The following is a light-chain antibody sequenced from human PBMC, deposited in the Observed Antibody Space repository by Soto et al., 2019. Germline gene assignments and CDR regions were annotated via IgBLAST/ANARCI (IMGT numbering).Light chain of an antibody. CDR3: SSYTASSTLV. J-gene: IGLJ3*02. V-gene: IGLV2-14*01. Sequence: QSALTQPASVSGSPEQSITISCTGTTSDVGGYNFVSWYQQHPGKAPKLLIFEVNNRPSGVSNRFSASKSGNTASLSISGLQAEDEADYYCSSYTASSTLVFGGGTKLTVL. CDR1: TSDVGGYNF. CDR2: EVN.